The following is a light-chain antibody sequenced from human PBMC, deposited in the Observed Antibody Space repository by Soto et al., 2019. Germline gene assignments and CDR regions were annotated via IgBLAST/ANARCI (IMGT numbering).Light chain of an antibody. CDR1: QSFSTW. V-gene: IGKV1-5*01. J-gene: IGKJ5*01. CDR2: HAS. CDR3: QQYNNWPFIT. Sequence: DIQMTQSPSTLSASVGDTVTITCRASQSFSTWLAWYQQKPGTAPKLLIYHASTLESGVPSRFSGSGSGTEFTLTISSLQSEDFAVYYCQQYNNWPFITFGQGTRLEIK.